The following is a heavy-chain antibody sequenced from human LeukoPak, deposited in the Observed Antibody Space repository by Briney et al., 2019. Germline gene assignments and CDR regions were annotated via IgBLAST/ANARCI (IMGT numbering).Heavy chain of an antibody. CDR1: GYTFTSYD. CDR2: MNPNSGST. CDR3: ARCRFGELMSCDH. Sequence: ASVKVSCKASGYTFTSYDINWVRQATGQGLEWMGWMNPNSGSTGYAQKFQGRVTMTRNNSITTAYMELSSLRSEDTAVYYCARCRFGELMSCDHWGQGTLVTVSS. J-gene: IGHJ4*02. D-gene: IGHD3-10*01. V-gene: IGHV1-8*01.